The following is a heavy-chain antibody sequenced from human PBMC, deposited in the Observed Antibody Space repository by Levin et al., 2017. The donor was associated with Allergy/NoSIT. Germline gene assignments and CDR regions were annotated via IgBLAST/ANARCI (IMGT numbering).Heavy chain of an antibody. J-gene: IGHJ4*02. CDR1: GYSITSGYF. D-gene: IGHD6-13*01. CDR2: IYHSGTT. Sequence: SQTLSLTCAVSGYSITSGYFWGWIRQPPGKGLEWSGHIYHSGTTYYNPSLKRRLTISANTTKNHFTLNLRSVTASDTAMYYCATAMYSSSWYYWGQGILVTVSS. CDR3: ATAMYSSSWYY. V-gene: IGHV4-38-2*01.